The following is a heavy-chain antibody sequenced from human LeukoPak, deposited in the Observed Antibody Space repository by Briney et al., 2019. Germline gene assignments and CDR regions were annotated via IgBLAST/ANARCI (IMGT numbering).Heavy chain of an antibody. CDR1: GGSFSGYY. J-gene: IGHJ4*02. CDR3: ATYYSGSYQGGFDY. CDR2: INHSGST. V-gene: IGHV4-34*01. Sequence: SETLSLTCAVYGGSFSGYYWSWIRQPPGKGLEWIGEINHSGSTNYNPSLKSRVTISVDTSKNQFSLKLSSVTAADTAVYYCATYYSGSYQGGFDYWGQGTLVTVSS. D-gene: IGHD1-26*01.